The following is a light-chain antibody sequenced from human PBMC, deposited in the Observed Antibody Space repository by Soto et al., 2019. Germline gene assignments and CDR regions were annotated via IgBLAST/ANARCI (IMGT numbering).Light chain of an antibody. J-gene: IGKJ1*01. CDR2: KAS. V-gene: IGKV1-5*03. Sequence: DIQMTQSPSTLSGSVGDRVTITCRASQSIGSWLVWYQQQPGKAPKLLIYKASTLESGVPSRFSGTGSETEFTLTISSLQPDDSATYYCQPYSSYSRTFGQGTKVDIK. CDR3: QPYSSYSRT. CDR1: QSIGSW.